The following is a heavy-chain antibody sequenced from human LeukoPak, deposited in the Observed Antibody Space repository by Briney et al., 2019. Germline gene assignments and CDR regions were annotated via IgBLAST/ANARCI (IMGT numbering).Heavy chain of an antibody. CDR2: ISYDSAIK. CDR3: ARDGGEDYYDSSGPLDY. Sequence: PGGSLRLSCAASGFTLSRDSMNWVRQAPGRGLEWISYISYDSAIKYYADSVRGRFTISRDNAKNTLYLQMNSLRAEGTAVYYCARDGGEDYYDSSGPLDYWGQGTLVTVSS. D-gene: IGHD3-22*01. V-gene: IGHV3-48*01. CDR1: GFTLSRDS. J-gene: IGHJ4*02.